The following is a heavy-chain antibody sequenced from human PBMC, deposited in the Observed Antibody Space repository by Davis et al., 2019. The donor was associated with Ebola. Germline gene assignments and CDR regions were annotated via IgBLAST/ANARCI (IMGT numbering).Heavy chain of an antibody. CDR2: ISISSAFI. D-gene: IGHD6-19*01. V-gene: IGHV3-21*01. Sequence: GGSLRLSCAASGFTFSNAWMSWVRQAPGKGLEWVSSISISSAFIYYADSVKGRFTVSRDNAKSSLSLQMNSLRAEDTAVYYCAGGESGWDASDIWGRGTMVTVSS. CDR3: AGGESGWDASDI. CDR1: GFTFSNAW. J-gene: IGHJ3*02.